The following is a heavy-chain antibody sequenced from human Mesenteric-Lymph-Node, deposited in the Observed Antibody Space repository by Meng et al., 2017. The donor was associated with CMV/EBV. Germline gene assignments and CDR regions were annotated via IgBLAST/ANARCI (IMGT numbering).Heavy chain of an antibody. Sequence: QVQLQQWGAGLVKPSETLSLTCAVSGGSFSGYYWSWIRQPPGKGLEWIGEINHSGVPNYNPSLKSRVTISLDRSKNQLSLKLSSVTAEDTAVYYCARGSDIPVNNYWGQGTLVTVSS. J-gene: IGHJ4*02. CDR2: INHSGVP. CDR3: ARGSDIPVNNY. CDR1: GGSFSGYY. D-gene: IGHD2-15*01. V-gene: IGHV4-34*01.